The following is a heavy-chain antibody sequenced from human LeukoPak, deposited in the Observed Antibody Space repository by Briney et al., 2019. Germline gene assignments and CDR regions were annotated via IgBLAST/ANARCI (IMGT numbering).Heavy chain of an antibody. CDR1: GFTVSSNY. Sequence: GGSLRLSCAASGFTVSSNYMSWVRQAPGKGLEWASVIYSGGSTYYADSVKGRFTISRDNSKNTLYLQMNSLRAEDTAVYYCARDRDYDSSGSFDYWGQGTLVTVSS. CDR3: ARDRDYDSSGSFDY. V-gene: IGHV3-53*01. J-gene: IGHJ4*02. CDR2: IYSGGST. D-gene: IGHD3-22*01.